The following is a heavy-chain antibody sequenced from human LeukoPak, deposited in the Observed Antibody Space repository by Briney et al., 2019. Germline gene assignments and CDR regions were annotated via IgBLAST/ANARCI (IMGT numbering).Heavy chain of an antibody. CDR3: ARAVAGCPFDY. CDR2: ITTYNGNT. D-gene: IGHD6-19*01. V-gene: IGHV1-18*01. CDR1: GYTFTSYG. Sequence: ASVKVSCKASGYTFTSYGISWVRQAPGQGLEWMGWITTYNGNTNSAQNFQGRVTMTTDTSTSTAHMELKSLRSDDTAVYFCARAVAGCPFDYWGQGTLVTVSS. J-gene: IGHJ4*02.